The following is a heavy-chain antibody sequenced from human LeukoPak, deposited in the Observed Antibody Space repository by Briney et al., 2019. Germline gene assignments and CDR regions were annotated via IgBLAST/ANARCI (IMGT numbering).Heavy chain of an antibody. CDR2: ISSSGSTI. CDR3: ARSYFDFWSGYIGG. V-gene: IGHV3-11*04. CDR1: GFTFSDYY. Sequence: GGSLRLSCAASGFTFSDYYMSWIRQAPGKGLEWVSYISSSGSTIYYADSVKGRFTISRDNAKNSLYLQMNSLRAEDTAVYYCARSYFDFWSGYIGGWGQGTLVTVSS. D-gene: IGHD3-3*01. J-gene: IGHJ4*02.